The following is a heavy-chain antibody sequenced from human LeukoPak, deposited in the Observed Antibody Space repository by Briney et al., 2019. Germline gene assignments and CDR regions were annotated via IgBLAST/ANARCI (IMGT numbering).Heavy chain of an antibody. CDR1: GFTFSSYS. D-gene: IGHD6-19*01. CDR2: ISSGSSYI. Sequence: PGGSLRVSCAASGFTFSSYSMNWVRQAPGNGLEWVSSISSGSSYIYYADSVKGRFTISRDNAKNPLYLQMNSLRAEDTAVYYCATLRPYSSGWYEDYWGQGTLVTVSS. CDR3: ATLRPYSSGWYEDY. V-gene: IGHV3-21*01. J-gene: IGHJ4*02.